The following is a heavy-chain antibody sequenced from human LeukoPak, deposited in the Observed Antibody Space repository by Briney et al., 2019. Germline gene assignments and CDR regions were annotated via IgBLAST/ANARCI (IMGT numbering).Heavy chain of an antibody. D-gene: IGHD2-15*01. J-gene: IGHJ4*02. Sequence: SETLSLTCAVYGGSFSGYYWSWIRQPPGKGLEWIGEINHSGSTNYNPSLKSRVTISVDTSKNQFSLKLSSVTAADTAVYYCATTYSTCSGGSCYFGDYWGQGNLVTVSS. CDR1: GGSFSGYY. CDR3: ATTYSTCSGGSCYFGDY. CDR2: INHSGST. V-gene: IGHV4-34*01.